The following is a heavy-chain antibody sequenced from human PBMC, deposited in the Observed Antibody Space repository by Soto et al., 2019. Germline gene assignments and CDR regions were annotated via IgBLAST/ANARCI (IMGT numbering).Heavy chain of an antibody. J-gene: IGHJ5*02. CDR1: GYTFITYY. CDR2: INPSGGTT. Sequence: GASVKVSCKASGYTFITYYMHWVRQAPGQGLEWMGIINPSGGTTSYAQKFQGRVTMTRDTSTSTVYMELSSLRCEDTAVYYCARVASPAAAGTLSWLDPWGQGTLVTVSS. CDR3: ARVASPAAAGTLSWLDP. V-gene: IGHV1-46*03. D-gene: IGHD6-13*01.